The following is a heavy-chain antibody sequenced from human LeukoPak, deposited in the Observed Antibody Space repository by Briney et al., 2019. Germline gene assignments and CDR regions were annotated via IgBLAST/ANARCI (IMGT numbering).Heavy chain of an antibody. D-gene: IGHD3-10*01. V-gene: IGHV3-23*01. Sequence: GGSLRLSCAASGFTFSSYGMSWVRQAPGKGLEWVSAISGSGGSTYYADSVKGRFTISRDNSKNTLYLQMNSLRAEDTAVYYCTKGGAVSSKSITMIRGTRRYYYYMDVWGKGTTATISS. J-gene: IGHJ6*03. CDR2: ISGSGGST. CDR1: GFTFSSYG. CDR3: TKGGAVSSKSITMIRGTRRYYYYMDV.